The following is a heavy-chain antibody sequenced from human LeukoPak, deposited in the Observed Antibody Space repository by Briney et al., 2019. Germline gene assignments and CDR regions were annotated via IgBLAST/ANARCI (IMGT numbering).Heavy chain of an antibody. Sequence: SETLSLTCTVSGGSISSYYWSWIRQPPGKGLEWIGYIYYSGSTNYNPSLKSRVTISVDTSKNQFSLKLSSVTAADTAVYYCARGEYSSSPGPFDYWGQGTLVTVSS. CDR2: IYYSGST. J-gene: IGHJ4*02. CDR3: ARGEYSSSPGPFDY. V-gene: IGHV4-59*01. CDR1: GGSISSYY. D-gene: IGHD6-6*01.